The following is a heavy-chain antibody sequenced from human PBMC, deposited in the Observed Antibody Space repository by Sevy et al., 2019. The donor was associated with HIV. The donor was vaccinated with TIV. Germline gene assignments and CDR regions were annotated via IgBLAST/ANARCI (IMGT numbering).Heavy chain of an antibody. Sequence: GGSLRLSCAASGFTFSDYYMSWIRQAPGKGLEWVSYISSSGSTIYYADSVKGRFTFSRDNAKNSLYLQMNSLRAEDTAVYYCARDGFLTTLCYYYYGMDVWGQGTTVTVSS. J-gene: IGHJ6*02. CDR2: ISSSGSTI. CDR1: GFTFSDYY. V-gene: IGHV3-11*01. CDR3: ARDGFLTTLCYYYYGMDV. D-gene: IGHD4-4*01.